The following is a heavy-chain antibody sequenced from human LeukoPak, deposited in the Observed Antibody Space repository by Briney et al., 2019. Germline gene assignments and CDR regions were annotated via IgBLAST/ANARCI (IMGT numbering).Heavy chain of an antibody. V-gene: IGHV3-11*01. CDR2: ISTSAGTI. Sequence: PGESLRLSCVASGFTFSDYYMTWIRQAPGKGLEWISYISTSAGTIYYADSVKGRFTISRDNAKNSLYLQMNSLRAEDTAVYYCARDAIDSSGFDFDYWGQGTLVTVSS. CDR3: ARDAIDSSGFDFDY. J-gene: IGHJ4*02. CDR1: GFTFSDYY. D-gene: IGHD3-22*01.